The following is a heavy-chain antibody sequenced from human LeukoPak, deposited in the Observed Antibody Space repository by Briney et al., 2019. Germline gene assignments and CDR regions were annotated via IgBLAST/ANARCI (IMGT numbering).Heavy chain of an antibody. V-gene: IGHV4-34*01. J-gene: IGHJ5*02. CDR2: IKHSGST. CDR1: GGSFSGYY. CDR3: AVGDYYGSGSYPNWFDP. D-gene: IGHD3-10*01. Sequence: SETLSLTCAVYGGSFSGYYWSWIRQPPGKGLEWIGEIKHSGSTNYNPSLKSRVTISVDTSKNQFSLKLSSVTAADTAVYYCAVGDYYGSGSYPNWFDPWGQGTLVTVSS.